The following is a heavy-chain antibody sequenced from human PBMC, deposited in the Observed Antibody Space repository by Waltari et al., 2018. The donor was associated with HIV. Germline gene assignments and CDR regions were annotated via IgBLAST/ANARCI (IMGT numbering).Heavy chain of an antibody. Sequence: EVQLVESGGGLVQPGGSLRVSGVASGFSFGDSIMNWVRQAPGKGLEWVSYISGSGTAIVHSDSVKGRFTISRDNAKNSVYLQMNSLTAEDTAVYYCARDTSAGLDVWGQGTAVTVSS. V-gene: IGHV3-48*01. CDR3: ARDTSAGLDV. J-gene: IGHJ6*02. CDR2: ISGSGTAI. D-gene: IGHD3-16*01. CDR1: GFSFGDSI.